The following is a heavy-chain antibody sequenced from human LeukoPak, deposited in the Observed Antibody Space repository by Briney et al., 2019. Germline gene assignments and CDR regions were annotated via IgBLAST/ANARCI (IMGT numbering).Heavy chain of an antibody. CDR1: GFTFSSYW. D-gene: IGHD3-3*01. J-gene: IGHJ3*02. CDR3: ASFHPTYYDFWSGPTRDAFDI. Sequence: PGGSLRLSCAASGFTFSSYWMHWVRQAPGKGLVWVSRINTDGSSTSYADSVRGRFTISRDNAKNTLYLQMNSLRAEDTAVYYCASFHPTYYDFWSGPTRDAFDIWGQGTMVTVSS. CDR2: INTDGSST. V-gene: IGHV3-74*01.